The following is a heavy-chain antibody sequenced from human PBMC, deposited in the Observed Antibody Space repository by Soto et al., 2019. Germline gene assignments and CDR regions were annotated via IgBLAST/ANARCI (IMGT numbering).Heavy chain of an antibody. CDR3: VGHFKARGGGHYPQ. Sequence: SETLSLTCAVSGGSINTNTYHWGWIRQPPGKGLEWIGSMARSGSTHYNPSLKSRLTISLDMSKNHFSLALRSVTAADTAVYYWVGHFKARGGGHYPQWGQGTPVTFSS. CDR2: MARSGST. CDR1: GGSINTNTYH. J-gene: IGHJ1*01. V-gene: IGHV4-39*02. D-gene: IGHD1-26*01.